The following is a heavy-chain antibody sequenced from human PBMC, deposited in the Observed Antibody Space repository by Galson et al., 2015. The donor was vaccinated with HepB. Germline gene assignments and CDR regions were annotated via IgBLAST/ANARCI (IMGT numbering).Heavy chain of an antibody. Sequence: SLRLSGAASGFTFSSYAMSWVRQAPGKGLEWVSAISGSGGSTYYAGSVKGRFTISRDNSKNTLYLQMNSLRAEDTAVYYCAKRSYYCDSSGNFDYWGQGTLVTVSS. D-gene: IGHD3-22*01. CDR2: ISGSGGST. CDR1: GFTFSSYA. J-gene: IGHJ4*02. V-gene: IGHV3-23*01. CDR3: AKRSYYCDSSGNFDY.